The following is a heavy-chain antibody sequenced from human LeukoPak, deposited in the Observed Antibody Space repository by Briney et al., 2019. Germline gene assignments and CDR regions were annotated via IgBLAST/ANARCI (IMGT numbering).Heavy chain of an antibody. CDR3: ARDSGNWYFDL. V-gene: IGHV4-4*02. CDR2: INHSGST. CDR1: GGSISSTYW. J-gene: IGHJ2*01. Sequence: PSETLSLTCAVAGGSISSTYWWTWVRQPPGKGLEWIGEINHSGSTNYNPSLESRVTISVDKSKNQFSLKLASVTAADTAVYYCARDSGNWYFDLWGRGTLVTVSS.